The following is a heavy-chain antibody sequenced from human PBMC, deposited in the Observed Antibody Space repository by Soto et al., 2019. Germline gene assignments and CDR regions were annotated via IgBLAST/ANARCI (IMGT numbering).Heavy chain of an antibody. CDR1: GGSISNSLNY. J-gene: IGHJ5*02. V-gene: IGHV4-39*01. CDR2: IYYTGST. Sequence: QLQLQESSPGLVKPSETLSLTCTVSGGSISNSLNYWGWIRQPPGKGLEWIGTIYYTGSTYYNPSHKSRVTISVDTSRNQFSLRLSSVTAADTAVYYCARQGRCSISSCFDVGSPYNYFNPWGQGTLVTVST. CDR3: ARQGRCSISSCFDVGSPYNYFNP. D-gene: IGHD2-2*01.